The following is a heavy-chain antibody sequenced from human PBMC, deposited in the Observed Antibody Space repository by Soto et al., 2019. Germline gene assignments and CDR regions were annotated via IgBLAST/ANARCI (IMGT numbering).Heavy chain of an antibody. V-gene: IGHV3-23*01. Sequence: PGGSLRLSCAASGFSFSTCAMSWVRQAPGKGLEWVSALSASGGTTYYADSVKGRFTISRDNSKNALYLQMNSLRAEDTAVYFCAKVGVVVIADLNYMDVWGKGTTVTVSS. J-gene: IGHJ6*03. D-gene: IGHD2-21*01. CDR1: GFSFSTCA. CDR3: AKVGVVVIADLNYMDV. CDR2: LSASGGTT.